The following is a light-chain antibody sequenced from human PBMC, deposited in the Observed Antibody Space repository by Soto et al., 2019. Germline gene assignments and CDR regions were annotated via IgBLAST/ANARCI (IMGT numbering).Light chain of an antibody. CDR1: SSNIGSNI. CDR2: NNN. Sequence: QSVLTQPPSASGTPGQRGTISCSGSSSNIGSNIVNWYQQVPGTAPKLLIYNNNQRPSGVPDRFSGSKSGTSASLALSGLQSEDEGDYYWAAWDGRLNGLIFGGGTKLTVL. CDR3: AAWDGRLNGLI. V-gene: IGLV1-44*01. J-gene: IGLJ2*01.